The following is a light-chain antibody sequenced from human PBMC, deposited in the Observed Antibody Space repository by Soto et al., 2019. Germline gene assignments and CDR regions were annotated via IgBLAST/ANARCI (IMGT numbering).Light chain of an antibody. Sequence: EIVMTHSPATLSVSLGERASLSCRASQSVSGNLAWYQQKPGQAPSLLIYGASTRATGIPARFSGSGSGTEFTLTISSLQSEDFAVYYCQQYNNWPSITFGQGTRLEIK. CDR3: QQYNNWPSIT. J-gene: IGKJ5*01. CDR2: GAS. V-gene: IGKV3-15*01. CDR1: QSVSGN.